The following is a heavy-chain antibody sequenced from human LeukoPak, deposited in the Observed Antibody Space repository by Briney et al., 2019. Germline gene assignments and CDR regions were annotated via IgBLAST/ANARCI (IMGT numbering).Heavy chain of an antibody. V-gene: IGHV1-8*03. CDR2: MNPNSGNT. J-gene: IGHJ4*02. CDR1: AYTLTSYD. CDR3: ARGPGTMGY. Sequence: ASVKVSCKDSAYTLTSYDINWVRQATGQGLEWMGWMNPNSGNTGYAQKFQGRVTITRNTSISTAYIELSSLRSEDTAVYYCARGPGTMGYWGQGTLVTVSS. D-gene: IGHD1-7*01.